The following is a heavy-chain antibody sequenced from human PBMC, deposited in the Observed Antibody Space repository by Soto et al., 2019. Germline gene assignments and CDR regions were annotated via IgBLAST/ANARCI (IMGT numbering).Heavy chain of an antibody. J-gene: IGHJ4*02. Sequence: SETLSLTCAVYGGSFSGYYWSWIRQPPGKGLEWIGEINHSGSTNYNPSLKSRVTISVDTSKNQFSLKLSSVTAADTAVYYCARAGEIGELLYYFDYWGQGTLVTVSS. V-gene: IGHV4-34*01. CDR1: GGSFSGYY. CDR3: ARAGEIGELLYYFDY. CDR2: INHSGST. D-gene: IGHD1-26*01.